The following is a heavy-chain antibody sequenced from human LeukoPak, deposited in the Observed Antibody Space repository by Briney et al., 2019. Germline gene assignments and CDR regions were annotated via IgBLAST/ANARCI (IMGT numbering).Heavy chain of an antibody. CDR2: IYYSGST. J-gene: IGHJ6*03. V-gene: IGHV4-39*07. D-gene: IGHD4-23*01. Sequence: SGTLSLTCTVSGGSISSSSYYWGWIRQPPGKGLEWIGSIYYSGSTYYSPSLKSRVTISVDTSKNQFSLKLSSVTAADTAVYYCAKTTVVKGERYHYYYYMDVWGKGTTVTISS. CDR3: AKTTVVKGERYHYYYYMDV. CDR1: GGSISSSSYY.